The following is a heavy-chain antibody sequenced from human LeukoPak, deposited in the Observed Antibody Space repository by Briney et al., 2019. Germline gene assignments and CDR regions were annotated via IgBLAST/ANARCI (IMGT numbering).Heavy chain of an antibody. Sequence: AGGSLRLSCAASGFTFSSYAMSWVRQAPGKGLEWVSVISGSGGSTYYADSVKGRFTISRDNTKNTLYLQMNSLRAEDTAVYYCANWPDAFDIWGQGTMVTVSS. V-gene: IGHV3-23*01. J-gene: IGHJ3*02. CDR3: ANWPDAFDI. CDR1: GFTFSSYA. CDR2: ISGSGGST.